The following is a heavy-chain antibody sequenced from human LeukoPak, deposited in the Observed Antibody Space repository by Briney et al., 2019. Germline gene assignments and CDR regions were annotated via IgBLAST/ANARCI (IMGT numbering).Heavy chain of an antibody. J-gene: IGHJ4*02. V-gene: IGHV4-31*03. CDR1: GGSISSGGYY. D-gene: IGHD6-19*01. CDR2: IYYSGST. Sequence: SETLSLTCTVPGGSISSGGYYWSWIRQHPGKGLEWIGYIYYSGSTYYNPSLKSRVTISVDTSKNQFSLKLSSVTAADTAVYYCASVIAVAGCFDYWGQGTLVTVSS. CDR3: ASVIAVAGCFDY.